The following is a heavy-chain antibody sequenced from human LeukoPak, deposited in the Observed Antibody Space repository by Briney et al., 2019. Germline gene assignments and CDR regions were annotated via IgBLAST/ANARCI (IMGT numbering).Heavy chain of an antibody. CDR2: IYYSGST. Sequence: SETLSLTCTVSGGSVSSGSYYWTWIWQPPGKGLEWIGYIYYSGSTNYNPSLKSRVTISVDTSKNQFSLKLSSVTAADTAAYYCARDDYSSGRSDYWGQGTLVTVSS. CDR1: GGSVSSGSYY. V-gene: IGHV4-61*01. CDR3: ARDDYSSGRSDY. J-gene: IGHJ4*02. D-gene: IGHD6-19*01.